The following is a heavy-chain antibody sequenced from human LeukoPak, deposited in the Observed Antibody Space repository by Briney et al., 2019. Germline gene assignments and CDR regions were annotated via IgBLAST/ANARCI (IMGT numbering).Heavy chain of an antibody. CDR2: ISGSGGST. J-gene: IGHJ4*02. V-gene: IGHV3-23*01. CDR3: SRIQYSYGYHGSFY. D-gene: IGHD5-18*01. Sequence: GGSLRLSCAASGFTFSNYAMSWVRQAPGKGLEWVSTISGSGGSTYYADSVKGRFTFSRDISKNTLYLQMNSLRGDDTAVYYCSRIQYSYGYHGSFYWGQGTLVTVSS. CDR1: GFTFSNYA.